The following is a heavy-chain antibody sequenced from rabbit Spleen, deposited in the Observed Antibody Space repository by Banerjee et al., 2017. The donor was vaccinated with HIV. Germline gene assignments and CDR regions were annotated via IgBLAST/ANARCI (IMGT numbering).Heavy chain of an antibody. CDR1: GFSLTSSDY. CDR2: INIVTGKS. D-gene: IGHD1-1*01. V-gene: IGHV1S40*01. Sequence: QSLEESGGDLVKPGASLTLTCTASGFSLTSSDYMCWVRQAPGKGLEWIACINIVTGKSVYASWAKGRFIMSRTSSTTVTLQMTSLTAADTATYFCARDLVAIIGWNFNLWGQGTLVTVS. CDR3: ARDLVAIIGWNFNL. J-gene: IGHJ4*01.